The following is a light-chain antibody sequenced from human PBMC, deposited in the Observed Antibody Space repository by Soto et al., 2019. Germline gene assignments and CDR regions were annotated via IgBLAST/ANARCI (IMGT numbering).Light chain of an antibody. CDR2: DAS. V-gene: IGKV1-5*01. CDR3: QQDNSYWT. J-gene: IGKJ1*01. CDR1: QSISSW. Sequence: IHMTQSPSTMSPSVGDSVTITCGVSQSISSWVAWYQQKPGKAPKLLIYDASSLESGVPSRCSGSGSGTEFTLTISSLQPDDFATYYCQQDNSYWTFGQGTKVDIK.